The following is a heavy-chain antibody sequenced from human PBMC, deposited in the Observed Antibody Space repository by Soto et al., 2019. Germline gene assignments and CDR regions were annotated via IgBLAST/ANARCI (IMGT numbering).Heavy chain of an antibody. CDR2: ISYDGSNK. CDR3: AKDREWELLDAFDI. CDR1: GSTFSSYG. D-gene: IGHD1-26*01. Sequence: PGGSLRLSCAASGSTFSSYGMHWVRQAPGKGLEWVAVISYDGSNKYYADSVKGRLTISRDNSKNTLYLQMNSLRAEDTAVYYCAKDREWELLDAFDIWGQGTMVTVSS. J-gene: IGHJ3*02. V-gene: IGHV3-30*18.